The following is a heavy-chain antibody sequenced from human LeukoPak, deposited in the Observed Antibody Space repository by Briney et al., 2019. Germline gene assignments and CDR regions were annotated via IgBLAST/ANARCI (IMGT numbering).Heavy chain of an antibody. V-gene: IGHV3-23*01. D-gene: IGHD3-10*01. J-gene: IGHJ5*02. CDR3: AKNPGSDGYFAFDWFDP. CDR2: ISDAGLT. CDR1: GFRFTNYA. Sequence: GGSLRLSCAASGFRFTNYAMSWVRQAPGKGPEWVSGISDAGLTYYADSVKGRFTISRDDSKNTLYLQMSNLGAEDTAMYYCAKNPGSDGYFAFDWFDPWGQGTLVIVSS.